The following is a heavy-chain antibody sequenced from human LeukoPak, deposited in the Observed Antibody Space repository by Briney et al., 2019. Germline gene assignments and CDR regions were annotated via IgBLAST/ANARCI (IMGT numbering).Heavy chain of an antibody. CDR3: VREGRGRSGTKAYDI. CDR2: IGTSGDT. CDR1: GFSFSRYE. D-gene: IGHD6-19*01. Sequence: GGSLRLSCASSGFSFSRYEMHWVRQGTGKRLEWVSAIGTSGDTFYAGSVKGRFTISRENAKDSLYLQMNSLSAGDTAVYYCVREGRGRSGTKAYDIWGQGTVVSVST. V-gene: IGHV3-13*01. J-gene: IGHJ3*02.